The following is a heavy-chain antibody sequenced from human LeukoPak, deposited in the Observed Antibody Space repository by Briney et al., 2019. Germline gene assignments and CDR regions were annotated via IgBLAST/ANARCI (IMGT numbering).Heavy chain of an antibody. V-gene: IGHV1-24*01. D-gene: IGHD1-14*01. CDR2: SNPEDGEM. CDR1: GYSLTEFC. Sequence: ASVTVSCKVSGYSLTEFCIHWVRQAPGKGLEGMGGSNPEDGEMIYAQRFQGGVIMTEDTSTETAYMELSSLRFEDTAVYYCTTPYIFTGSFDYWGQGSLVTVSS. CDR3: TTPYIFTGSFDY. J-gene: IGHJ4*02.